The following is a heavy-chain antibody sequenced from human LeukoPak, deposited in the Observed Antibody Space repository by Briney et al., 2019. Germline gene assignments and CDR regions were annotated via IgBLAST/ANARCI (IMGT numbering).Heavy chain of an antibody. CDR2: ISSSGSTI. D-gene: IGHD1-1*01. V-gene: IGHV3-11*04. CDR3: ARGLNWNPDY. Sequence: GGSLRLSCAAYGFPFSDYYMSSIRQAPGKGLEWDSYISSSGSTIYYADSVKDRFTISRDNAKNSLYLQMNSLRAEDTAVYYCARGLNWNPDYWGQGTLVTVSS. CDR1: GFPFSDYY. J-gene: IGHJ4*02.